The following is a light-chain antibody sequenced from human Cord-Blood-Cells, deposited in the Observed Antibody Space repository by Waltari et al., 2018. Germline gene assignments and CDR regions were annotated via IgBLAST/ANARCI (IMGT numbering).Light chain of an antibody. Sequence: QSVLTQPPSVSGAPGQRVTISCTGSSSNIGAGYDVHWYQQLPGTAPKLLIYGNSNPPPGVPGRCSGSKSGTSASLASTGLRAEDEADYYCQSYDSSLSGSVFGGGTKLTVL. J-gene: IGLJ3*02. CDR2: GNS. V-gene: IGLV1-40*01. CDR1: SSNIGAGYD. CDR3: QSYDSSLSGSV.